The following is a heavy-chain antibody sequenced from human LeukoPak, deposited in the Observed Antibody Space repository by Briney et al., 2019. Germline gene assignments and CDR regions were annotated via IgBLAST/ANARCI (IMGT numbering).Heavy chain of an antibody. J-gene: IGHJ5*02. Sequence: PSQTLSLTCAVSGGSISSGGYSWSWIRQPPGTGLEWIGYIYYSGSTYYNPSLKSRVTISVDTSKNQFSLKLSSVTAADTAVYYCARTDPEMFGEFTFWFDPWGQGTLVTVSS. V-gene: IGHV4-30-4*07. D-gene: IGHD3-10*02. CDR1: GGSISSGGYS. CDR3: ARTDPEMFGEFTFWFDP. CDR2: IYYSGST.